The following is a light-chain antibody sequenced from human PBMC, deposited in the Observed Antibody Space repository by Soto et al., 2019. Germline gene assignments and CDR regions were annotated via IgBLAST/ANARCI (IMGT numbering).Light chain of an antibody. CDR1: SSDVGGYNY. V-gene: IGLV2-14*01. J-gene: IGLJ1*01. CDR3: SSYRTSNTLG. CDR2: VVT. Sequence: QSVLTQPASVSGSPGQSITISCTGTSSDVGGYNYVSWYQQNPGKAPKLMIYVVTNRPSGVSNRFSGSKSGNTASLTISGLQAEDEADYYCSSYRTSNTLGFGTGTKVTVL.